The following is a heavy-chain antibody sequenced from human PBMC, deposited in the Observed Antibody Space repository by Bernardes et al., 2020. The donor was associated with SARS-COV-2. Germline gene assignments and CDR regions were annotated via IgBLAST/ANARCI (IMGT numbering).Heavy chain of an antibody. CDR1: GYTFSSFG. D-gene: IGHD4-17*01. CDR2: ISAYNGNT. Sequence: ASVKVSCKASGYTFSSFGISWVRQAPGQGLEWMGWISAYNGNTNYEQKFQGRVTMTTDRSTATAYMELRNLRSDDTAVYYCARDNLRYGDLRVGFDYWGQGTLVTVPS. V-gene: IGHV1-18*01. CDR3: ARDNLRYGDLRVGFDY. J-gene: IGHJ4*02.